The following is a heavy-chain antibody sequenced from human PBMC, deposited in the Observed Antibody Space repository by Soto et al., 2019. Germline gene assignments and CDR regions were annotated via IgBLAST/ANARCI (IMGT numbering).Heavy chain of an antibody. CDR1: GFTFSSYA. CDR3: ARDMDY. CDR2: ISYDGSNK. V-gene: IGHV3-30-3*01. Sequence: QVQLVESGGGVVQPGRSLRLSCAASGFTFSSYAMHWVRQAPGKGLEWVAVISYDGSNKYYADSVKGRFTIYRDNSKNTLYLQMNSLRAEDTAVYYCARDMDYWGQGTLVTVSS. J-gene: IGHJ4*02.